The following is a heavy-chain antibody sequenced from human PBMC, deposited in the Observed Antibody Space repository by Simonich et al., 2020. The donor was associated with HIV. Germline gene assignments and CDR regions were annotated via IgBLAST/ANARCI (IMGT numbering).Heavy chain of an antibody. CDR1: GFTFSSYS. CDR3: ASIAAAINDAFDL. CDR2: NSSTHSYI. J-gene: IGHJ3*01. V-gene: IGHV3-21*01. D-gene: IGHD6-13*01. Sequence: EVQLVESGGGLVKPGGSLRLSCAASGFTFSSYSMNWVRQAQGTGLERVAFNSSTHSYIYYEDSLKGRFTISRDNAKNSLYLQMISLRAEDTAVYYCASIAAAINDAFDLWGQGTMVTVSS.